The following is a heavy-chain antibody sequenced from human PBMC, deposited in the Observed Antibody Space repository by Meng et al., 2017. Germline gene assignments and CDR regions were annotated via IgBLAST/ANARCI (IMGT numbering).Heavy chain of an antibody. J-gene: IGHJ4*02. V-gene: IGHV1-3*01. CDR3: ARSHVLLWFGEDLDY. CDR2: INAGNGNT. CDR1: AFTFTSYA. Sequence: VQVGESGAEVKTPWASENGSCKACAFTFTSYAMHWVRQAPGPRLEWMGWINAGNGNTKYSQNFQGRVTITRDTSASTAYMELSSLRSEDTAVYYCARSHVLLWFGEDLDYWGQGTLVTVSS. D-gene: IGHD3-10*01.